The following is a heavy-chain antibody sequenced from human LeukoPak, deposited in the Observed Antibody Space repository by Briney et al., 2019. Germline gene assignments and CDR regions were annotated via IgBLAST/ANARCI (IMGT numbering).Heavy chain of an antibody. CDR1: GGSISSGDYY. CDR3: ARGPSLQLWSSTYYFDY. D-gene: IGHD5-18*01. J-gene: IGHJ4*02. Sequence: SETLSLTCTVSGGSISSGDYYWSWIRQPPGKGLEWIGYIYYSGSTYYNPSLKSRVTISVDTSKNQFSLKLSSVTAADTAVYYCARGPSLQLWSSTYYFDYWGQGTLVTVSS. CDR2: IYYSGST. V-gene: IGHV4-30-4*01.